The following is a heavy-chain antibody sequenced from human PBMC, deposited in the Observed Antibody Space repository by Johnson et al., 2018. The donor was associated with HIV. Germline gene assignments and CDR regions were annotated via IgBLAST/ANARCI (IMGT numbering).Heavy chain of an antibody. J-gene: IGHJ3*02. V-gene: IGHV3-33*01. CDR1: GFTFNRYA. CDR3: ARLSGYYVYDAFDI. D-gene: IGHD3-3*01. CDR2: IWYDGSTE. Sequence: QMQLVESGGGVVQPGGSLRLSCAASGFTFNRYAMHWVRQAPGKGLEWVSVIWYDGSTEYYADSVKGRFPISRDTSKNTLYLQMNSLRAEDTALYYCARLSGYYVYDAFDIWGQGTMVTVSS.